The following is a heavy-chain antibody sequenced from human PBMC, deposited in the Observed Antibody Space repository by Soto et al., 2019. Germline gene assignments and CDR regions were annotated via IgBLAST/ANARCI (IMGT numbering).Heavy chain of an antibody. Sequence: GESLKISCQGSGYSFTSYWISWVRQMPGKGLEWMGRIDPSDSYTNYSPSFQGHVTISADKSISTAYLQWSSLKASDTAMYYCARHPLSQWELLPGDYWGQGTLVTVSS. CDR1: GYSFTSYW. D-gene: IGHD1-26*01. J-gene: IGHJ4*02. CDR2: IDPSDSYT. V-gene: IGHV5-10-1*01. CDR3: ARHPLSQWELLPGDY.